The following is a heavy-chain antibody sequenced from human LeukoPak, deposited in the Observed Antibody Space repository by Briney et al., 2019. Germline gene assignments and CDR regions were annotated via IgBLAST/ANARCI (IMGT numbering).Heavy chain of an antibody. CDR3: ARGWDTGYGYFGMDV. V-gene: IGHV4-34*01. D-gene: IGHD5-18*01. CDR1: GGSFSGYY. CDR2: INHSGST. Sequence: PSETLSLTCAVYGGSFSGYYWSWIRQPPGKGLEWIGEINHSGSTNYNPSLKSRVTISVDTSKNQFSLKVKSVTTADTALYYCARGWDTGYGYFGMDVWGQGTTVTVSS. J-gene: IGHJ6*02.